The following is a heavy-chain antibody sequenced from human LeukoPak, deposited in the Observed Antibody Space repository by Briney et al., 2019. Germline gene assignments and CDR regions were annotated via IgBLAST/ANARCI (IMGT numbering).Heavy chain of an antibody. CDR2: IYYSGST. Sequence: SETLSLTCTVSGGSISNYYWNWIRQPPGKALEWIGFIYYSGSTNYNPSLKSRVTMSVDTFKNHFSLKLSSVTAADTALYYCARGPDKIDYWGQGTLVTVSS. V-gene: IGHV4-59*08. CDR3: ARGPDKIDY. CDR1: GGSISNYY. D-gene: IGHD3-9*01. J-gene: IGHJ4*02.